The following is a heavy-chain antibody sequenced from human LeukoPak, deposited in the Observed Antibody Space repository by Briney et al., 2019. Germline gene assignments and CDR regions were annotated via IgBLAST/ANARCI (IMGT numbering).Heavy chain of an antibody. CDR2: ISSSGNYI. Sequence: KPGGSLRLSCAASRFTFSSYSMNWVRQAPGKGLEWVSSISSSGNYIYYADSVKGRFTISRDNAKNSLYLQMNSLRAEDTAVYYCARDSIQQQLVLVDRGYPYYFEHWGQGTLVTVSS. D-gene: IGHD6-13*01. V-gene: IGHV3-21*01. CDR1: RFTFSSYS. CDR3: ARDSIQQQLVLVDRGYPYYFEH. J-gene: IGHJ4*02.